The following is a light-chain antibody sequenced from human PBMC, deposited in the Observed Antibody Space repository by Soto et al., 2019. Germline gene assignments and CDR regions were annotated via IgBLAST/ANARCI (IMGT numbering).Light chain of an antibody. CDR2: DAS. Sequence: DIHMTHSPSSLASSFVYRVTSTCQASQNINNYLNWYQQKPGRAPKLLIYDASNLEAGVPSRFRGSGSGTDFTFTISRLQTEDIATYYCQQYENLPTFGQGTRLEIK. J-gene: IGKJ5*01. CDR1: QNINNY. CDR3: QQYENLPT. V-gene: IGKV1-33*01.